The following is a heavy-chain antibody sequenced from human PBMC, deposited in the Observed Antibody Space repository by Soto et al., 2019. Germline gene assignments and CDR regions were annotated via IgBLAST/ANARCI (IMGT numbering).Heavy chain of an antibody. J-gene: IGHJ4*02. Sequence: QVQLVQSGAEVKKPGSSVKVSCKASGGTFSRHAISWVRQAPGQGLEWMGGIIPIFRTTNYAQRFQGRVTITADESTTTDYMELSSLRSEDTAVYFCASPSFVRSGDRGCRTYYFDYWGQGTLVTVSS. CDR1: GGTFSRHA. D-gene: IGHD1-26*01. CDR3: ASPSFVRSGDRGCRTYYFDY. CDR2: IIPIFRTT. V-gene: IGHV1-69*01.